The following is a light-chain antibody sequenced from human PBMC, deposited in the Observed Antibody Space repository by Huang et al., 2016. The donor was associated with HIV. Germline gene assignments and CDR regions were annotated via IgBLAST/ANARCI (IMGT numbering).Light chain of an antibody. CDR1: QSINTC. V-gene: IGKV1-39*01. J-gene: IGKJ1*01. CDR3: QQSHNVPLT. Sequence: DIQMTQSPSSLSASVGDRVTITCRASQSINTCLNWYQQKAGKAPKLLIYASSSLQSGVPSRFSGSGSGTDFTLTISSLQPEDFATYYCQQSHNVPLTFGQGTKV. CDR2: ASS.